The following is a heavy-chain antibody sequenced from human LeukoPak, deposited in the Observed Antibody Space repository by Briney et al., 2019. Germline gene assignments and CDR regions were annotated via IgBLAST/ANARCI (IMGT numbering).Heavy chain of an antibody. V-gene: IGHV3-21*01. CDR2: ISSSSSYI. CDR1: GFTFSNAW. CDR3: ASPRGGSAGDAFDI. J-gene: IGHJ3*02. Sequence: GGSLRLSCAVSGFTFSNAWMNWVRQAPGKGLEWVSSISSSSSYIYYADSVKGRFTISRDNAKNSLYLQMNSLRAEDTAVYYCASPRGGSAGDAFDIWGQGTMVTVSS. D-gene: IGHD2-15*01.